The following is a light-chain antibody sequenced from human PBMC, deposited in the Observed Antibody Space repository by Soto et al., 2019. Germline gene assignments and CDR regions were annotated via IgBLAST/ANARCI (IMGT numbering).Light chain of an antibody. V-gene: IGLV2-23*01. Sequence: QSVLTQPASVSGSPGQSITISCTGSNSDVGTYNLVSWYQQHPGKAPKLMIYEGSKRPSGVSDRFSGSKSGNTASLTISGLQGEDEADYYCCSYAGGSTWVFGGGTKVTVL. CDR1: NSDVGTYNL. CDR2: EGS. J-gene: IGLJ3*02. CDR3: CSYAGGSTWV.